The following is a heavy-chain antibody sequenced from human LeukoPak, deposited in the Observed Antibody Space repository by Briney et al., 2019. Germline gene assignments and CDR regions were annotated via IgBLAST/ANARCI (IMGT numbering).Heavy chain of an antibody. CDR2: ISGTGETT. CDR3: ASQPDAEEQWLVTPS. D-gene: IGHD6-19*01. CDR1: GFTYSTYG. V-gene: IGHV3-23*01. J-gene: IGHJ3*01. Sequence: PGGSLRLSCAASGFTYSTYGMSWVRQAPGKGLEWVSAISGTGETTYYADSVKGRFTISRDNSKNTLYLQMNSLRAEDTAVYYCASQPDAEEQWLVTPSWGQGTMVTVSS.